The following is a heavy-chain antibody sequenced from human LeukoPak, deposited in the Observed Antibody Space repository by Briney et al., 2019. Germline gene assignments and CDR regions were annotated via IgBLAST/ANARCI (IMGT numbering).Heavy chain of an antibody. J-gene: IGHJ6*03. V-gene: IGHV1-69*05. CDR1: GGTFSSYA. CDR2: IIPIFGTA. D-gene: IGHD3-10*01. Sequence: GASVKVSCKASGGTFSSYAISWVRQAPGQGLEWMGGIIPIFGTANYAQKFQGRVTITTDESTSTAYMELSSLRSEDTAVYYCARGVRGECYYYMDVWGKGTTVTVSS. CDR3: ARGVRGECYYYMDV.